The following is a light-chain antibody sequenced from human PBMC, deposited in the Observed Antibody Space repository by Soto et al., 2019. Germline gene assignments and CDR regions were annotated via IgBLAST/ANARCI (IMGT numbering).Light chain of an antibody. Sequence: DIQMTQSPSTLSASVGDRVTITCRASQSISSWLAWYQQKPGKVPKLLIYKASSLESGVPSRFSVSGSGTEFTLTINCLQPDAFATYYCQQYSKSSHFTFGGGTTVELK. CDR1: QSISSW. J-gene: IGKJ4*01. CDR3: QQYSKSSHFT. V-gene: IGKV1-5*03. CDR2: KAS.